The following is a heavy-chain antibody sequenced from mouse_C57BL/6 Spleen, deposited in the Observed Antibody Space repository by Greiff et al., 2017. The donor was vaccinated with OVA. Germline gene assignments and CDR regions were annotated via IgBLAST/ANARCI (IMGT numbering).Heavy chain of an antibody. CDR2: IYPSDSET. J-gene: IGHJ1*03. V-gene: IGHV1-61*01. Sequence: QVQLQQPGAELVRPGSSVKLSCKASGYTFTSYWMDWVKQRPGQGLEWIGNIYPSDSETHYNQKFKDKATLTVDKSSSTAYMQLSSLTSEDSAVYYCARPSYDYDVGGYWYFDVWGTGTTVTVSS. D-gene: IGHD2-4*01. CDR1: GYTFTSYW. CDR3: ARPSYDYDVGGYWYFDV.